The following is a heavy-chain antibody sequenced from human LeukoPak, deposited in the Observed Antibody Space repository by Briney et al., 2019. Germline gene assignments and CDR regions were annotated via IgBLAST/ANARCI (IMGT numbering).Heavy chain of an antibody. CDR3: AKPHTPYCSGGTCYVFDF. V-gene: IGHV3-23*01. Sequence: GGSLRLSCAASGFTFSSYAMSWVRQAPGKGLEWVSAISGSGGSTYYADSVEGRFTISRDNSKNTLYLQLNSLRAEDTAVYYCAKPHTPYCSGGTCYVFDFWGQGTLVTVSS. J-gene: IGHJ4*02. CDR1: GFTFSSYA. CDR2: ISGSGGST. D-gene: IGHD2-15*01.